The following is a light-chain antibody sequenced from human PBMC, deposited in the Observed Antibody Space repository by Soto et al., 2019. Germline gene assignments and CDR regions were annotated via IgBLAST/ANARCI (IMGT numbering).Light chain of an antibody. Sequence: YELTQPPSVSVAPGKTASITCGGDNIGSKSVHWYQQKPGQAPVLVINHDSDRPSGIPERFSGSNYGNTATLTISRVEAGDEADYYCQVWDSSSDHPVFGGGTKLTVL. J-gene: IGLJ2*01. CDR3: QVWDSSSDHPV. V-gene: IGLV3-21*04. CDR2: HDS. CDR1: NIGSKS.